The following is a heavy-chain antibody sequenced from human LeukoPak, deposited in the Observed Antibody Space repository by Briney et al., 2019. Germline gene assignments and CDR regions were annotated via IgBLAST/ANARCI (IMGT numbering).Heavy chain of an antibody. V-gene: IGHV4-39*01. J-gene: IGHJ4*02. CDR1: GGSISSYY. CDR2: IYYSGST. CDR3: ALLYYDILTGYSHVDY. D-gene: IGHD3-9*01. Sequence: SETLSLTCTVSGGSISSYYWGWIRQPPGKGLEWIGSIYYSGSTYYNPSLKSRVTISVDTSKNQFSLKLSSVTAADTAVYYCALLYYDILTGYSHVDYWGQGTLVTVSS.